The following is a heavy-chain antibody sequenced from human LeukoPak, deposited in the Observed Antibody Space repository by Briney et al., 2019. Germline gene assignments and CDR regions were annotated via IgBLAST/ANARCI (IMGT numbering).Heavy chain of an antibody. J-gene: IGHJ4*02. V-gene: IGHV5-51*01. Sequence: GESLKISCKGSGYNFTNYWIGWVRQMSGKGLEWMGVIYPGDSDTTYSPSFQGQVTISVDKSISTAYLQWSSLKDSDTAMYYCAGHFSGGDDYWGQGTLVTVSS. CDR2: IYPGDSDT. CDR1: GYNFTNYW. CDR3: AGHFSGGDDY. D-gene: IGHD2-21*02.